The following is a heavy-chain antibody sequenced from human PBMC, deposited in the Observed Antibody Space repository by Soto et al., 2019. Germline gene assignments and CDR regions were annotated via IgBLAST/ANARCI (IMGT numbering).Heavy chain of an antibody. CDR3: AREYSSSWTPRGGWLDP. CDR1: GGTFSSYA. Sequence: ASVKVSCKASGGTFSSYAISWVRQAPGQGLEWMGGIIPIFGTANYAQKFQGRVTITADESTSTAYMELSSLRSEDTAVYYCAREYSSSWTPRGGWLDPWGQGTLVTVSS. V-gene: IGHV1-69*13. J-gene: IGHJ5*02. CDR2: IIPIFGTA. D-gene: IGHD6-13*01.